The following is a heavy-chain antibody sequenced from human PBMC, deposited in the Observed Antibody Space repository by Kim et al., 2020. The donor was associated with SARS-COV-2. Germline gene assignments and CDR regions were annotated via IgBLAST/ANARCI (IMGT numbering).Heavy chain of an antibody. V-gene: IGHV3-23*01. CDR1: GFTFSSYA. D-gene: IGHD3-9*01. Sequence: GGSLRLSCAASGFTFSSYAMSWVRQAPGKGLEWVSAISGSGGSTYYADAVKGRFTISRDNSKNTQYMQMNSLRAEDTAVYFCAKDLDGVLRYFDGPQGIPDIYYAMDVWGQGTTVTVSS. CDR2: ISGSGGST. CDR3: AKDLDGVLRYFDGPQGIPDIYYAMDV. J-gene: IGHJ6*02.